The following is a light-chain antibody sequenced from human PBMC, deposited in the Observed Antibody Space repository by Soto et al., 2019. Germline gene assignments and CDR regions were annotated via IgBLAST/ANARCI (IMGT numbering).Light chain of an antibody. CDR2: GAS. CDR3: QQYGSSGT. Sequence: IVLTQSPGTLSLSPGERATISCRASQSVSRNYLAWYQQKPGQAPRLLIYGASNRATGIPDRLSGSGSGTDFTLTISRLEPEDFAVYYCQQYGSSGTFGQGTKVDIK. J-gene: IGKJ1*01. V-gene: IGKV3-20*01. CDR1: QSVSRNY.